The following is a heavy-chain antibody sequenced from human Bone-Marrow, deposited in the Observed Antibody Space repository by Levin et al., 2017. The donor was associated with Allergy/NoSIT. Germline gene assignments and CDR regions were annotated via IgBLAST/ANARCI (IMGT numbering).Heavy chain of an antibody. Sequence: GGSLRLSCAASGFTFSAYPMYWVRQAPGKGLEYVSGTSSNGGSAYYASSVKGRFTISRDNSKNTLYLQMGSLRAEDMAVYYCARGPHLTVAPISNSWFDPWGQGTLVTVSS. D-gene: IGHD5-12*01. CDR1: GFTFSAYP. J-gene: IGHJ5*02. CDR3: ARGPHLTVAPISNSWFDP. CDR2: TSSNGGSA. V-gene: IGHV3-64*01.